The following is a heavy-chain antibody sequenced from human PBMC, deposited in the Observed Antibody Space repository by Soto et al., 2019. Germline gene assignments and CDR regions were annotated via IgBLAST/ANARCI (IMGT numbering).Heavy chain of an antibody. D-gene: IGHD5-18*01. V-gene: IGHV3-7*05. J-gene: IGHJ4*02. Sequence: EVQLVESGGGLVQPGGSLRLSCAASGFTFGGYWMSWVRQAPGKGLEWVANINQDGSETYYVDSVKGRFTISRDNAKNPLYLQMNSLRAEDTAVYYCARGDKYSGDYWGQGTLVTVSS. CDR2: INQDGSET. CDR3: ARGDKYSGDY. CDR1: GFTFGGYW.